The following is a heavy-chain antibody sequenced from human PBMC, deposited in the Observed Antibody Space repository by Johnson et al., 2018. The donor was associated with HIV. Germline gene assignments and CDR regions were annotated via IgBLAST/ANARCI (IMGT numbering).Heavy chain of an antibody. J-gene: IGHJ3*02. D-gene: IGHD1-26*01. CDR1: GFTVSSYG. CDR3: AKDFRDAVGTTHDAFVI. Sequence: QVQLVESGGGVVQPGGSLRLSCAASGFTVSSYGMHWVRQAPGKGLEWVAVISYDGANKYYADSVKGRFTISRDNSKNTRYLQIHSLRAEDTAVYYCAKDFRDAVGTTHDAFVIWVQGTTVTVSS. V-gene: IGHV3-30*18. CDR2: ISYDGANK.